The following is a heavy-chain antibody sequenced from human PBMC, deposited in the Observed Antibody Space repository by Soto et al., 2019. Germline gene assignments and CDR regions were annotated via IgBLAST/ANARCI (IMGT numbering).Heavy chain of an antibody. CDR2: IYYSGST. CDR3: ARRGPQYCGGDCYVDY. Sequence: PSETLSLTCTVSGGSISSSSYYWGWIRQPPGKGLEWIGSIYYSGSTYYNPSLKSRVTISVDTSKNQFSLKLSSVTAADTAVYYCARRGPQYCGGDCYVDYWGQGTLVTVSS. V-gene: IGHV4-39*01. CDR1: GGSISSSSYY. J-gene: IGHJ4*02. D-gene: IGHD2-21*02.